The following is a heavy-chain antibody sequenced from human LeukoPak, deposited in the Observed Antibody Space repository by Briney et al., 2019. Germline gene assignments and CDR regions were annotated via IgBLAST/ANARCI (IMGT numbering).Heavy chain of an antibody. D-gene: IGHD6-19*01. Sequence: SGTLSLTCTVSGGSISTDASYWAWIRQPPGKGLEWIGSIYYSGSTYYSSSLKSRVTLSVDTSKNQFSLKMSSVTAADTAVFYCARLLSRGWEYHFGLDVWGQGSTVTVS. V-gene: IGHV4-39*01. J-gene: IGHJ6*02. CDR1: GGSISTDASY. CDR3: ARLLSRGWEYHFGLDV. CDR2: IYYSGST.